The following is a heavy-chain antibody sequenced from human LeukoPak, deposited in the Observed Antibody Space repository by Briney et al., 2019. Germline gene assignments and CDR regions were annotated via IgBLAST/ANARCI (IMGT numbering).Heavy chain of an antibody. D-gene: IGHD5-12*01. V-gene: IGHV3-48*03. CDR2: ISSSGSTI. Sequence: GGSLRLSCAASGFTFSSYEMNWVRQAPGKGLEWVSYISSSGSTIYYADSVKGRFTISRDNAKNSLYLQMNSLKTEDTAVYYCARGYSAYDRAGTALDIWGQGTMVTVSS. CDR1: GFTFSSYE. CDR3: ARGYSAYDRAGTALDI. J-gene: IGHJ3*02.